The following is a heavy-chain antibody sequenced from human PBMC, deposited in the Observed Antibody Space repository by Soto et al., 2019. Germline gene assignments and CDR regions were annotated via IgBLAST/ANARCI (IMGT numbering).Heavy chain of an antibody. D-gene: IGHD3-3*01. CDR3: ARDLKAYYDFWSGYFTPLDY. V-gene: IGHV1-3*01. CDR2: INAGNGNT. J-gene: IGHJ4*02. Sequence: VSCKASGYTFTSYAMHWVRQAPGQRLEWMGWINAGNGNTKYSQKFQGRVTITRDTSASTAYMELSSLRSEDTAVYYCARDLKAYYDFWSGYFTPLDYWGQGTLVTVS. CDR1: GYTFTSYA.